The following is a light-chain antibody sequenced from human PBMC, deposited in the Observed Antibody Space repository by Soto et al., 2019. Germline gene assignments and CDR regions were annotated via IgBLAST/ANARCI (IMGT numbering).Light chain of an antibody. V-gene: IGKV1-5*03. CDR1: QSISDS. CDR2: KAS. Sequence: IQMTQSPSTLSASVGDRVTITCRAGQSISDSLAWYQHHTGKAPKLLIYKASSLQAGVPSRFSGSGSGTDFTLTISSLQSDDFATYFCQQYFRYPWTFGQGTKVEV. J-gene: IGKJ1*01. CDR3: QQYFRYPWT.